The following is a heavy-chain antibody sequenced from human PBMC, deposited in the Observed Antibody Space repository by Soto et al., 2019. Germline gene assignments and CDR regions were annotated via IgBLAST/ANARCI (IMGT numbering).Heavy chain of an antibody. J-gene: IGHJ6*02. V-gene: IGHV3-23*01. D-gene: IGHD6-6*01. CDR3: ARVTTYSSSSLRFYYYGMDV. CDR1: GFTFSSYA. Sequence: GGSLRLSCAASGFTFSSYAMSWVRQAPGKGLEWVSAISGSGGSTYYADSVKGRFTISRDNAKNTLYLQMNSLRAEDTAVYYCARVTTYSSSSLRFYYYGMDVWGQGTTVTVSS. CDR2: ISGSGGST.